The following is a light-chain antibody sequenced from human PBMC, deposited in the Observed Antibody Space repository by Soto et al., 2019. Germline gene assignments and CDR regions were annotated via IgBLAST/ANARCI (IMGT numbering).Light chain of an antibody. V-gene: IGKV3-15*01. CDR3: QQRAKWVT. CDR1: QSVSGD. CDR2: DAS. J-gene: IGKJ4*01. Sequence: EIVLTQSPATLSVYPGERATLSCRASQSVSGDLAWYHHKPGQAPRLLIYDASTRALDTPARFAGSGSGTEFALTISSLQSEDFAVYFCQQRAKWVTFGRGTKVDIK.